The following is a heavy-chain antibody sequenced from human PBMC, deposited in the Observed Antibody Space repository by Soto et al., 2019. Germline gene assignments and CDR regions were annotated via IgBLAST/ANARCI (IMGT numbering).Heavy chain of an antibody. CDR1: GFTFSSYW. CDR2: INSDGSIT. D-gene: IGHD3-16*02. V-gene: IGHV3-74*01. CDR3: VRYPRSVGGSYRPDY. Sequence: LRLSCAASGFTFSSYWMHWVRQVPEKGLVWVSRINSDGSITNYADAVKGRFTISRDNVKNTLYLQMNSLRAEDTAVYYCVRYPRSVGGSYRPDYWGQGTLVTVSS. J-gene: IGHJ4*02.